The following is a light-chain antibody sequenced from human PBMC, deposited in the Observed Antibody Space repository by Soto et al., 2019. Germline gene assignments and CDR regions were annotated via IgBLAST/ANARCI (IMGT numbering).Light chain of an antibody. Sequence: DIQMTQSPSSLSVSVGDRVTITCRASQKISSFLNWYQQTPGKAPKLLIYTTSTLQSGVPSRFSGSGSGTVFTLTISSLQPEDLETYYCQQSYSTPHTFGRGTKLEIK. CDR2: TTS. CDR3: QQSYSTPHT. CDR1: QKISSF. V-gene: IGKV1-39*01. J-gene: IGKJ2*01.